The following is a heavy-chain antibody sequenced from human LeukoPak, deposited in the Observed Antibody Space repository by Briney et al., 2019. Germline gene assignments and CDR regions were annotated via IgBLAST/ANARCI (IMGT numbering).Heavy chain of an antibody. CDR2: ISGGGSGT. Sequence: GGSLRLSCAASGFTFSSYAMSWVRQAPGKGLEWVSAISGGGSGTYYADSVKGRFTLSRDNSKNTLYLRMNSLRAEDTAVYYCAKKLSAFGTFDYWGQGILVIVSS. V-gene: IGHV3-23*01. D-gene: IGHD3/OR15-3a*01. CDR3: AKKLSAFGTFDY. CDR1: GFTFSSYA. J-gene: IGHJ4*02.